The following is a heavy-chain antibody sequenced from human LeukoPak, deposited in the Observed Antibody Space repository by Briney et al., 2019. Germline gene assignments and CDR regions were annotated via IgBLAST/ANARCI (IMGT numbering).Heavy chain of an antibody. V-gene: IGHV3-15*01. CDR1: GFNSNDAW. CDR3: ATERDYGGKSLVGS. CDR2: IKSKIVGGTV. J-gene: IGHJ5*02. D-gene: IGHD4-23*01. Sequence: KPGGSLRLSCAASGFNSNDAWMSWVRQSPGKGLEWVGRIKSKIVGGTVDYAAPAKGRFIISRDDSEDTLYLQMDSLKTEDTAVYYCATERDYGGKSLVGSWGQGALVTVSS.